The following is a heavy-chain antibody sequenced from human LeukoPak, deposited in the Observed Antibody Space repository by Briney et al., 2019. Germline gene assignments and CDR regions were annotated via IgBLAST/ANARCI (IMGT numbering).Heavy chain of an antibody. Sequence: SETLSLTCAVYGGSFSGYYWSWIRQPPGKGLEWIGEINHSGSTNYNPSLKSRVTISVDTSKNQFSLKLSSVTAADTAVYYCARGTLGLGYWGQGTPVTVSS. CDR1: GGSFSGYY. V-gene: IGHV4-34*01. CDR3: ARGTLGLGY. J-gene: IGHJ4*02. CDR2: INHSGST.